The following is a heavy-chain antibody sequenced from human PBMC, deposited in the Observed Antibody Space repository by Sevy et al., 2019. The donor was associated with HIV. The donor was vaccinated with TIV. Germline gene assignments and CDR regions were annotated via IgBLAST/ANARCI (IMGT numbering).Heavy chain of an antibody. D-gene: IGHD3-10*01. V-gene: IGHV4-31*03. CDR2: IYYSGST. CDR1: GGSISSGTYY. CDR3: ARESYGSGSYYFDY. Sequence: SETLSLTCTVSGGSISSGTYYWIWIRQFPGKGLEWIGYIYYSGSTYYNPSLKSRVTISVDTSKNQFTLKVSSVTAADTAVYYCARESYGSGSYYFDYWGQGTLVTVSS. J-gene: IGHJ4*02.